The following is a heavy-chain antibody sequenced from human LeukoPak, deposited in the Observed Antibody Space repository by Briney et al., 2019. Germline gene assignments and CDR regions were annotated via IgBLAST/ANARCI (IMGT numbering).Heavy chain of an antibody. CDR2: IYYSGDT. D-gene: IGHD1-1*01. CDR1: GDSIRTNF. J-gene: IGHJ4*01. CDR3: ARKEGTH. Sequence: PSETLSLTCTVSGDSIRTNFWSWVRQPPGKGLEWIGYIYYSGDTSYNPSLKGRDTISIDSSKNQFSLRLNSVTAADTAVYYCARKEGTHWGHGTLVTVSS. V-gene: IGHV4-59*01.